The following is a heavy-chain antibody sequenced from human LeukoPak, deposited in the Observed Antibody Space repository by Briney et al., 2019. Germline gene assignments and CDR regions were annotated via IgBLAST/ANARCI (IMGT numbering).Heavy chain of an antibody. Sequence: GGSLRLSCAASGFTFSTYSMTWVRLAPGKGLEWVSYISSSSNTIYYADSVKGRFTISRDNAKNSLYLQMNSLRAEDTAVYYCARGWLGSSSEGFGYWGQGTLVTVSS. CDR1: GFTFSTYS. J-gene: IGHJ4*02. CDR2: ISSSSNTI. CDR3: ARGWLGSSSEGFGY. D-gene: IGHD6-6*01. V-gene: IGHV3-48*01.